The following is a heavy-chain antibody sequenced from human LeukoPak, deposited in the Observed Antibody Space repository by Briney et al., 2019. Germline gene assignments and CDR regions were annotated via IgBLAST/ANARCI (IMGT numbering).Heavy chain of an antibody. CDR2: IYHSGRT. Sequence: PSETLSLTCTVSGYSISSGYYWGWIRQPPGKGLEWIGIIYHSGRTDYNPSLKRRVTISEDTSKNQFSPKLSSVTAADTAVYYCARAFRGIFGVFEAFDIWGQGTMVTVSS. J-gene: IGHJ3*02. CDR3: ARAFRGIFGVFEAFDI. V-gene: IGHV4-38-2*02. CDR1: GYSISSGYY. D-gene: IGHD3-3*01.